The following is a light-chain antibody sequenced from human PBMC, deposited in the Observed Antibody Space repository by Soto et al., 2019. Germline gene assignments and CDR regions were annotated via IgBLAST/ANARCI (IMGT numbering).Light chain of an antibody. Sequence: EIVMTQSPATLSVSPGERATLSCRASQSVNSNLAWYQQKPGQAPRLLIYGVFTRATGIPARFSGSGSGTEFTLTISSLQSEDFAVYYCQQYYDWLTFGGGTKVDIK. V-gene: IGKV3-15*01. CDR1: QSVNSN. CDR2: GVF. J-gene: IGKJ4*01. CDR3: QQYYDWLT.